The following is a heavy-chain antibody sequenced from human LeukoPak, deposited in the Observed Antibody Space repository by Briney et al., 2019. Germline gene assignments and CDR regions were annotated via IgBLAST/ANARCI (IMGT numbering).Heavy chain of an antibody. Sequence: SQTLSLTCAISGDSVSSKSAAWNWIRQSPSSGLEWLGRTYYRSKWYNDYAVSVKSRITINPDTSKNQFSLQLNSVTPEDTAVYYCARASNSSYCSSTSCFPSFDYWGQGTLVTVSS. D-gene: IGHD2-2*01. J-gene: IGHJ4*02. CDR2: TYYRSKWYN. CDR3: ARASNSSYCSSTSCFPSFDY. CDR1: GDSVSSKSAA. V-gene: IGHV6-1*01.